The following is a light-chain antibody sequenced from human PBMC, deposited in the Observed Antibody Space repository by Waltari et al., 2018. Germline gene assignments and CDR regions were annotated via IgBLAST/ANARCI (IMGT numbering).Light chain of an antibody. CDR2: EAT. J-gene: IGLJ2*01. CDR3: CSYTGTTTFLR. V-gene: IGLV2-23*02. CDR1: TSDIGTYNI. Sequence: QSALTQPASVSGSPGQSITISCTGTTSDIGTYNIISWYQQYPGRVPKLSIYEATRRLSWVAVRFSGSKSGNAASLTISGLQAEDEANYYCCSYTGTTTFLRFGGGTKLTVL.